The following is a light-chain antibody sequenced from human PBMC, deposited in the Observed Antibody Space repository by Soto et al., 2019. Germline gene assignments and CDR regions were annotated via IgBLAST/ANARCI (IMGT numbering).Light chain of an antibody. CDR2: EVS. CDR1: SGDVGGYNY. V-gene: IGLV2-8*01. J-gene: IGLJ1*01. Sequence: QSVLTQPPSASGSPGQSVTISCTGTSGDVGGYNYVSWYQQHPGKAPKLMIFEVSERPSGVPDRFSASKSGNTASLTVSGLQAEDEADYYCSSYAGSNNYVLGTGTKVTV. CDR3: SSYAGSNNYV.